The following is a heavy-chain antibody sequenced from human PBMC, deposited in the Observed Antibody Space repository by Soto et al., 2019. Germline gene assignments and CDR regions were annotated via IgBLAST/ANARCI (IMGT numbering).Heavy chain of an antibody. D-gene: IGHD1-26*01. CDR1: GYTFTSYD. V-gene: IGHV1-8*01. CDR3: ARQWELSGYYYGMDV. J-gene: IGHJ6*02. CDR2: MNPHSGNP. Sequence: QVQLVQSGAEVKKPGASVKVSCKASGYTFTSYDVNWVRQATGQGLEWMGWMNPHSGNPGFAQKFQGRVTMTRDTSISTAYMELSSLRSEDTAVYYCARQWELSGYYYGMDVWGQGTTVTVSS.